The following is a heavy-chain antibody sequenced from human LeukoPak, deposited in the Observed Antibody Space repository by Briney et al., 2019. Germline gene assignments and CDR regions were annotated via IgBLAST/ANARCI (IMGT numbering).Heavy chain of an antibody. V-gene: IGHV3-21*01. D-gene: IGHD6-13*01. Sequence: GGSLRLSCAASGFTFSSYSMNWVRQAPGKGLEWVSSISSSSSYIYYADSVKGRFTISRDNAKNSLYLQMNSLRAEDTAVYYCAKDATPALGTVYMDVWGKGTTVIISS. J-gene: IGHJ6*03. CDR3: AKDATPALGTVYMDV. CDR2: ISSSSSYI. CDR1: GFTFSSYS.